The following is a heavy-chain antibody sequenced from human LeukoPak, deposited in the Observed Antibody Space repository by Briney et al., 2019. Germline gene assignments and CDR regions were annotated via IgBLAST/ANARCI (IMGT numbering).Heavy chain of an antibody. J-gene: IGHJ4*02. Sequence: GGSLRPSCAASGFTFSSYGMHWVRQAPGKGLEWVAVISYDGSNKYYADSVKGRFTISRDNSKNTLYLQMNSLRAEDTAVYYCAKELGHSSSWYSLDYWGQGTLVTVSS. CDR1: GFTFSSYG. CDR3: AKELGHSSSWYSLDY. CDR2: ISYDGSNK. V-gene: IGHV3-30*18. D-gene: IGHD6-13*01.